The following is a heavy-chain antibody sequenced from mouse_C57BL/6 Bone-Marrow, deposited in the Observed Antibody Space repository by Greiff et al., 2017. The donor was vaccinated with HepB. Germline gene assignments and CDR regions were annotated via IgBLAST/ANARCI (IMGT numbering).Heavy chain of an antibody. Sequence: EVKLVESEGGLVQPGSSMKLSCTASGFTFSDYYMAWVRQVPEKGLEWVANINYDGSSTYYLDSLKSRFIISRDNAKNILYLQMSSLKSEDTATYYCARGYAYYFDYWGQGTTLTVSS. D-gene: IGHD6-5*01. CDR1: GFTFSDYY. CDR2: INYDGSST. CDR3: ARGYAYYFDY. J-gene: IGHJ2*01. V-gene: IGHV5-16*01.